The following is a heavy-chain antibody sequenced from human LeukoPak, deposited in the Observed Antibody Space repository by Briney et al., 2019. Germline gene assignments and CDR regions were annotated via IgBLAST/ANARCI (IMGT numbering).Heavy chain of an antibody. CDR1: GFTFSSYG. V-gene: IGHV3-33*01. CDR3: ARDRVSYYESSGQLDY. Sequence: PGGSLRLSCAASGFTFSSYGMHWVRQAPGKGLEWVAVIWYDGSNKYYADSVKGRFTISRDNSKNTLYLQMNSLRAEDTAVYYCARDRVSYYESSGQLDYWGQGTLVTVSS. J-gene: IGHJ4*02. CDR2: IWYDGSNK. D-gene: IGHD3-22*01.